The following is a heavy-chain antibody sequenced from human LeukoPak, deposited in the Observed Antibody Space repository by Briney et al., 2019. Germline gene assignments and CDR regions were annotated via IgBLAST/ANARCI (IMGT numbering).Heavy chain of an antibody. J-gene: IGHJ4*02. D-gene: IGHD6-19*01. CDR3: AKDNNIAVGEFDY. CDR1: GFTFGSYA. Sequence: GGSLRLSCAAPGFTFGSYAMSWVRQAPGKGLEWVSAISGSGSSTYYADSVRGRFIISRDNSKNTLYLRMFSLRAEDTAVYFCAKDNNIAVGEFDYWGQGTLVAVSS. V-gene: IGHV3-23*01. CDR2: ISGSGSST.